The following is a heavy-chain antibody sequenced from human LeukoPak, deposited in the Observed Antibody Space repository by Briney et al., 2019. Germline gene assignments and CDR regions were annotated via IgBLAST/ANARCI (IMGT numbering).Heavy chain of an antibody. D-gene: IGHD2-2*01. CDR2: INHSGST. CDR3: ATQILLCHYY. Sequence: SETLSLTCAVYGGSFSGYYWSWIRQPPGKGLEWIGEINHSGSTNYNPSLKSRVTISVDTSKNQFSLKLSSVTAADTAVYYCATQILLCHYYWGQGTLVTVSS. CDR1: GGSFSGYY. J-gene: IGHJ4*02. V-gene: IGHV4-34*01.